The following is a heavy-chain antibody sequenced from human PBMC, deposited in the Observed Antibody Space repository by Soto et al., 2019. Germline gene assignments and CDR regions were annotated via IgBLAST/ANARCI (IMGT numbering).Heavy chain of an antibody. V-gene: IGHV3-23*01. CDR3: VKGYWKGDV. D-gene: IGHD1-1*01. J-gene: IGHJ6*02. CDR1: GFTFSTYA. CDR2: ISGSGGSI. Sequence: EVQLLESGGGLVQPGGSLRLSCAASGFTFSTYAMNWVRQAPGNGLEWVSAISGSGGSIHYADSVKGRFTISRDNSKNTLYLKMNSLRDEDPAVYHCVKGYWKGDVWGQGTTVTVSS.